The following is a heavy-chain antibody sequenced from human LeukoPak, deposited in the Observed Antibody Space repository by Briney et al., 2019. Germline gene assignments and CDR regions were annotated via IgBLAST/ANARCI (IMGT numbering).Heavy chain of an antibody. D-gene: IGHD2-15*01. J-gene: IGHJ4*02. CDR2: ISDDSSYT. CDR1: GFTFSRFA. CDR3: AKGFCSGSGCDYLDF. Sequence: PGGSLRLSCTASGFTFSRFAMTWVRQAPGKGLEWVSIISDDSSYTKYADSVKGRFSISRDNSKRTLYLQMNSLTAEDTALYYCAKGFCSGSGCDYLDFWGQGTRVTVSS. V-gene: IGHV3-23*01.